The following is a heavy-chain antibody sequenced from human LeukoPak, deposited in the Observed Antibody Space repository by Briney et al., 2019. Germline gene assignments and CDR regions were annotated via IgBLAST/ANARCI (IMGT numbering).Heavy chain of an antibody. CDR3: VRTAGIFWSGAYYFDS. J-gene: IGHJ4*02. Sequence: ASVKVSCKASGDTFTSYDVNWVRQATGQGLEWMGWMNPNSGNTGYAQKFQGRVTMTRNTSINTAYIEVSSLRSEDTAVYYCVRTAGIFWSGAYYFDSWGQRTLVTVSS. CDR2: MNPNSGNT. D-gene: IGHD3-3*01. CDR1: GDTFTSYD. V-gene: IGHV1-8*01.